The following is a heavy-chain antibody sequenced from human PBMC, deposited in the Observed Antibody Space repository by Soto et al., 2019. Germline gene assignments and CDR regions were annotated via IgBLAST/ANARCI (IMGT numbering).Heavy chain of an antibody. Sequence: GGSLRLSCAASGFTFSSYAMSWVRQAPGKGLEWVSAISGSGGSTYYADSVKGRFTISRDNSKNTLYLQMNSLRAEDTAVYYCAKAGPYYYDYGEPPFDYWGQGTLVTVSS. D-gene: IGHD4-17*01. J-gene: IGHJ4*02. V-gene: IGHV3-23*01. CDR1: GFTFSSYA. CDR2: ISGSGGST. CDR3: AKAGPYYYDYGEPPFDY.